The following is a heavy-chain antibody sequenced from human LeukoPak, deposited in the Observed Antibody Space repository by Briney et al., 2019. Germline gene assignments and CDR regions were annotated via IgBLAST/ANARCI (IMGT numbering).Heavy chain of an antibody. V-gene: IGHV3-30-3*01. Sequence: GGSLRLSCAASGFTFSSYAMHWVRQAPGKGLEWVAVISYDGSNKYYADSVKGRFTISRDNSKNTLYLQMNSLRAEDTAVYYCARDRGYSSSGYFDYWGQGTLVTVSS. D-gene: IGHD5-18*01. J-gene: IGHJ4*02. CDR3: ARDRGYSSSGYFDY. CDR2: ISYDGSNK. CDR1: GFTFSSYA.